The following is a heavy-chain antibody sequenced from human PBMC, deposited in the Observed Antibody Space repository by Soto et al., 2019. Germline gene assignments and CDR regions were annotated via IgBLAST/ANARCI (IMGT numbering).Heavy chain of an antibody. J-gene: IGHJ4*02. V-gene: IGHV3-15*01. D-gene: IGHD6-19*01. Sequence: EAQLVESGGGLVEPGGSLRLSCVASGLPFTNAWLSWVRQTPGKGLEWVGRIKLTSDGATTDYAAPVKGRFTISRDDSKSIVFLQMNSLKTEATAVYYCATVGIVWLFDNWGQGTLVTVSS. CDR1: GLPFTNAW. CDR2: IKLTSDGATT. CDR3: ATVGIVWLFDN.